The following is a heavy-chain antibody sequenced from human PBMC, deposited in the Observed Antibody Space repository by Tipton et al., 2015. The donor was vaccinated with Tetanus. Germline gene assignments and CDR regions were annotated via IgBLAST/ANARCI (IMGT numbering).Heavy chain of an antibody. V-gene: IGHV4-39*01. Sequence: LRLSCTVSGGSISSGTFYWDWIRQPPGKGLEWIGNVYYNGNTLQNPSLKGRVTLSFDKSKNQFSLKLTSVTAADTAVYYCARTADNWFDPWGQGTLVTVSS. CDR2: VYYNGNT. J-gene: IGHJ5*02. CDR1: GGSISSGTFY. CDR3: ARTADNWFDP. D-gene: IGHD2-21*02.